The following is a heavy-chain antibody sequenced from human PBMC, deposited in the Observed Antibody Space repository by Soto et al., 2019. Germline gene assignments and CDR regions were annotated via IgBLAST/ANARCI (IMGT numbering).Heavy chain of an antibody. CDR1: GGSFSGYY. D-gene: IGHD6-6*01. V-gene: IGHV4-34*01. Sequence: QVQLQQWGAGLLKPSETLSLTCAVYGGSFSGYYWRWIRQPPGKGLEWIGEINHSGSTNYNPSLNIRVTISVDTSKNQFSLKLSSVTAADTAVYYCARGSIAARVNWFDPWGQGTLFTVSS. CDR2: INHSGST. J-gene: IGHJ5*02. CDR3: ARGSIAARVNWFDP.